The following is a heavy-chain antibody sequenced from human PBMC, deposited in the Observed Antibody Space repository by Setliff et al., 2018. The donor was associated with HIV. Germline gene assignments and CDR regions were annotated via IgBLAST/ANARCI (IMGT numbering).Heavy chain of an antibody. CDR2: IYYSGST. Sequence: PSETLSLTCTVSGGSISSDYWSWIRQPPGKGLEWIGYIYYSGSTNYNPSLKSRVTISLDRSKTQFSLKLSSVTAADTAVYYCARSPLYSGYERYYFDYWGQGTLVTVSS. V-gene: IGHV4-59*12. CDR3: ARSPLYSGYERYYFDY. CDR1: GGSISSDY. J-gene: IGHJ4*02. D-gene: IGHD5-12*01.